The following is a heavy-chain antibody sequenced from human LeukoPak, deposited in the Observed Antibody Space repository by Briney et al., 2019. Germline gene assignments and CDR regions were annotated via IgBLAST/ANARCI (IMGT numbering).Heavy chain of an antibody. Sequence: PGGSLRLSCAASGFTFSSYWMSWVRQAPGKGLEWVANIKQDGIAKYYVDSVKGRFTISRDNARNSLYLQMNSLRAEDTAVYYCARDIQTGTNFDYWGQGTLVTVSS. V-gene: IGHV3-7*01. CDR1: GFTFSSYW. CDR3: ARDIQTGTNFDY. D-gene: IGHD1-1*01. J-gene: IGHJ4*02. CDR2: IKQDGIAK.